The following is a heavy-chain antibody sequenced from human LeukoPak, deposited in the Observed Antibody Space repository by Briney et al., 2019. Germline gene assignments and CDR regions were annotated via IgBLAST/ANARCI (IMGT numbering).Heavy chain of an antibody. J-gene: IGHJ6*02. CDR3: TRVQAGRSGLMDV. V-gene: IGHV3-74*01. D-gene: IGHD2-8*02. CDR1: GFTFSSYA. Sequence: GGSLRLSCAASGFTFSSYAMHWVRQAPGKGLVWVSRIDPDGSTTNYAESVKGRFTTSRDNAKNTVYLQMNSLRAEDTALYYCTRVQAGRSGLMDVWGRGTTVTVSS. CDR2: IDPDGSTT.